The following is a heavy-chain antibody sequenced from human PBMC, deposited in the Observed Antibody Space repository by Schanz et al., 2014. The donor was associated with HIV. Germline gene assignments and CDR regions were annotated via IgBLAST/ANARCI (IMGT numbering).Heavy chain of an antibody. D-gene: IGHD2-8*02. Sequence: EVQLVESGGGLVQPGRSLRLSCAASGFTFDDYAMHWVRQAPGKGLEWVSGISWNSGSIVYGDSAKGRFTASRDLAKNSLFLHMTSLRAEDTAVYYCTRAGGLNSEGAYWGPGTLVTVSA. J-gene: IGHJ4*02. V-gene: IGHV3-9*01. CDR2: ISWNSGSI. CDR1: GFTFDDYA. CDR3: TRAGGLNSEGAY.